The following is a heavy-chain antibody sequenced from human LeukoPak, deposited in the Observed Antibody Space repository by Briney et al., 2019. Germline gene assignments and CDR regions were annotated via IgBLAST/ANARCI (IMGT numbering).Heavy chain of an antibody. CDR3: ARGGSSWQSFDY. Sequence: WGTLSLTCTVSGGSISTYYWSWLRQPAGKGLEWIGRVYSSGSTNCNPSLKSRVTVSVDTSKSQFSLKLSSVTAADTAVYYCARGGSSWQSFDYWGQGTLVTVSS. D-gene: IGHD6-13*01. CDR1: GGSISTYY. V-gene: IGHV4-4*07. CDR2: VYSSGST. J-gene: IGHJ4*02.